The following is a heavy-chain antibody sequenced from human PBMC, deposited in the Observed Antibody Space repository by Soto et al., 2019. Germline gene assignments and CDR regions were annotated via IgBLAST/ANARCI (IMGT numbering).Heavy chain of an antibody. CDR1: GGSISSYY. V-gene: IGHV4-59*08. Sequence: TLSLTCTVSGGSISSYYWSWIRQPPGKGLEWIGYIYYSGSTNYNPSLKSRVTISVDTSKNQFSLKLSSVTAADTAVYYCARQWSSGRTTNFDYWGQGTLVTVSS. CDR2: IYYSGST. J-gene: IGHJ4*02. D-gene: IGHD6-19*01. CDR3: ARQWSSGRTTNFDY.